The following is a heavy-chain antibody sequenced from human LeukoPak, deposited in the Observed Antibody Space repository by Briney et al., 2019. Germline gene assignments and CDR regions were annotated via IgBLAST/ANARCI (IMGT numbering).Heavy chain of an antibody. CDR3: TTYYDFWSGYYNRDYYYYYMDV. CDR1: GFTFSNAW. CDR2: IKSKTDGGKT. D-gene: IGHD3-3*01. V-gene: IGHV3-15*01. Sequence: PGGSLRLSCAASGFTFSNAWMSWVRQAPGEGLEWVGRIKSKTDGGKTDYAAPVKGRFAISRDDSKNTLYLQMNSLKTEDTAVYYCTTYYDFWSGYYNRDYYYYYMDVWGKGTTVTVSS. J-gene: IGHJ6*03.